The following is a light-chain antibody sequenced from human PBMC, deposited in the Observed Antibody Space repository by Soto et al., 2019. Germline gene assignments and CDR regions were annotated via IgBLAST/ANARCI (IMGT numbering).Light chain of an antibody. V-gene: IGKV3D-20*02. J-gene: IGKJ4*01. CDR1: QSVSNNY. CDR3: QQRSNWPLS. CDR2: GAS. Sequence: EVVLTQSPGTLSLSPGERATLSCRASQSVSNNYLAWYQQKPGQAPRLLIYGASNRATGIPDRFSGSGSGTDFTLTISRLEPADFAVYYCQQRSNWPLSFGGGTKVDIK.